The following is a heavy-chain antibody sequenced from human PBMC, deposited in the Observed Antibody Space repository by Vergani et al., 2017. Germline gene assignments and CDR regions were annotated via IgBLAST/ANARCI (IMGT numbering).Heavy chain of an antibody. D-gene: IGHD3-22*01. V-gene: IGHV4-31*03. CDR1: GGSISSGGYY. Sequence: QVQLQESGPGLVKPSQTLSLTCTVSGGSISSGGYYWSWIRQHPGKGLEWMGYIYYSGSTYYNPSLKSRVTISVDTSKNQFSLKLSSVTAADTAVYYCASVNYYDSSGYYPLDYWGQGTLVTVSS. CDR2: IYYSGST. CDR3: ASVNYYDSSGYYPLDY. J-gene: IGHJ4*02.